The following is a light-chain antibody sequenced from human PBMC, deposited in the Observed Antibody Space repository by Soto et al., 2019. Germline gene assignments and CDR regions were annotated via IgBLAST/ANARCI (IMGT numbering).Light chain of an antibody. CDR1: QGISNY. V-gene: IGKV1-27*01. J-gene: IGKJ1*01. CDR2: AAS. Sequence: DIQMTQSPSSLSASVGDRVTITCRASQGISNYLAWYQQKPGKVPKLLIYAASTLQSALPSRFSVSGSGTDFTLTISSLQPEDVATYYCQKYNSAPRTFGQGTKVEIK. CDR3: QKYNSAPRT.